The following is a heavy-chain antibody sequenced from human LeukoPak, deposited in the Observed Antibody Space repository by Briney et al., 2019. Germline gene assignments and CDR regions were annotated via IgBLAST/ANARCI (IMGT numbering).Heavy chain of an antibody. J-gene: IGHJ4*02. V-gene: IGHV4-31*03. D-gene: IGHD3-22*01. Sequence: SETLSLTCTVSGGSISSGGYYWSWIRQHPGRGLEWIGYIYYSGSTYYNPSLKSRVTISVDTSKNQFSLKLSSVTAADTAVYYCASNYDSSGYKWGQGTLVTVSS. CDR2: IYYSGST. CDR1: GGSISSGGYY. CDR3: ASNYDSSGYK.